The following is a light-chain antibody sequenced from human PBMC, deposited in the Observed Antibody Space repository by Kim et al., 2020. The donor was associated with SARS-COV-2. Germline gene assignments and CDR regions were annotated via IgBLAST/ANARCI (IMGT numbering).Light chain of an antibody. CDR3: HSWYSSCNLVL. J-gene: IGLJ2*01. CDR1: SLRNYY. Sequence: SSELTQDPAVSVALGQTVRITCQGDSLRNYYATWYKQKPGQAPVVVMSGKNPRPSLIPDRFSGSRLGNRASLIIPGAQPEDVSDYYFHSWYSSCNLVLFG. CDR2: GKN. V-gene: IGLV3-19*01.